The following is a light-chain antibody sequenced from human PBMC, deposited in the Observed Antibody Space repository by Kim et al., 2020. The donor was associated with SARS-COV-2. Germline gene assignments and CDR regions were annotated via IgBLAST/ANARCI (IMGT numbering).Light chain of an antibody. CDR1: QSISTN. V-gene: IGKV3-15*01. CDR2: GAS. Sequence: VSPGERATLSCRASQSISTNLGRYQQKPGQAPRVLIYGASTRATGIPARFSGSGSGTDFTLTISSLQSEDFAVYYCQQYNNWLYTFGQGTKLEI. CDR3: QQYNNWLYT. J-gene: IGKJ2*01.